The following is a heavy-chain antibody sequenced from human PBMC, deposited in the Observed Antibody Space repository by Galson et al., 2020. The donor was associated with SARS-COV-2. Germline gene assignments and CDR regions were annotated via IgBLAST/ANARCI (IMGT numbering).Heavy chain of an antibody. Sequence: ETSETLSLTCTVSGGSISSYYWSWIRQPAGKGLEWIGRIYTSGSTNYNPSLKSRVTMSVDTSKNQFSLKLSSVTAADTAVYYCAREIVVPGAIPFSGSGYYYYGMDVWGQGTTVTVSS. J-gene: IGHJ6*02. D-gene: IGHD2-2*02. CDR2: IYTSGST. CDR3: AREIVVPGAIPFSGSGYYYYGMDV. CDR1: GGSISSYY. V-gene: IGHV4-4*07.